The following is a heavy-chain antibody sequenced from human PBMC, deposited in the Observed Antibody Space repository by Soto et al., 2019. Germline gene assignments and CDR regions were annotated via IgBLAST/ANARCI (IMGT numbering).Heavy chain of an antibody. CDR1: GFTFGDYA. CDR2: IRSKAYGGTT. D-gene: IGHD5-12*01. Sequence: GGSLRLSCTASGFTFGDYAMSWFRQAPGKGLEWVGFIRSKAYGGTTEYAASVKGRFTISRDDSKSIAYLQMNSLKTEDTAVYYCTSPAIVATIDFDYWGQGTLVTVSS. V-gene: IGHV3-49*03. J-gene: IGHJ4*02. CDR3: TSPAIVATIDFDY.